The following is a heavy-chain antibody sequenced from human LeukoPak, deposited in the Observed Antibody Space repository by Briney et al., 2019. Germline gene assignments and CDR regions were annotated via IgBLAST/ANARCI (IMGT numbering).Heavy chain of an antibody. V-gene: IGHV3-11*04. D-gene: IGHD5-18*01. CDR2: ISSSAGTI. CDR3: ASGSSYSGY. J-gene: IGHJ4*02. Sequence: PGGSLRLSCAASGFTFTDYYMSWIRQAPGKGLEWVSYISSSAGTIFYADSVKGRFTISRDNAKNSLYMQMNSLGAEDTAVYYCASGSSYSGYWGQGTLVTVSS. CDR1: GFTFTDYY.